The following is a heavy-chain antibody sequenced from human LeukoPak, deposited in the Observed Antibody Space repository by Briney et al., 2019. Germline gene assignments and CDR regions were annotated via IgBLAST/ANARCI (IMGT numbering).Heavy chain of an antibody. CDR1: GYTFTSYG. CDR2: ISAYNGNT. CDR3: ARDQWYYYDSSGHYSPYYYYMDV. D-gene: IGHD3-22*01. Sequence: ASVKVSCKASGYTFTSYGISWVRQAPGQGLEWMGWISAYNGNTSYAQRLQGRVTMTTDTSTSTAYMELRSLRSDDTAVYYCARDQWYYYDSSGHYSPYYYYMDVWGKGTTVTVSS. V-gene: IGHV1-18*01. J-gene: IGHJ6*03.